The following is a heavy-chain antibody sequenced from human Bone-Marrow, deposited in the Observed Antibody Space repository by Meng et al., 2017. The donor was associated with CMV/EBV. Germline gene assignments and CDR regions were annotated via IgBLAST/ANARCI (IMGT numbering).Heavy chain of an antibody. Sequence: ASVKVSCKASGYTFTGYYMHWVRQAPGQGLEWMGWINPNSGGTNYAQKFQGRVTMTRNTSISTAYMELSSLRSEDTAVYYCARGAGLFGGVYYYGMDVWGQGTTVTVSS. CDR2: INPNSGGT. CDR1: GYTFTGYY. V-gene: IGHV1-2*02. J-gene: IGHJ6*02. D-gene: IGHD3-10*01. CDR3: ARGAGLFGGVYYYGMDV.